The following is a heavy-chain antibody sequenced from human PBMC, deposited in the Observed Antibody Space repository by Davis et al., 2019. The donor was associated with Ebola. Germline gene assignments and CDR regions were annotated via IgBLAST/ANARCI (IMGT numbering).Heavy chain of an antibody. CDR2: IKADGSAK. V-gene: IGHV3-7*01. J-gene: IGHJ4*02. CDR3: ARWASVGY. D-gene: IGHD1-26*01. Sequence: GESLKISCAASGFTFSSSWMTWVRQAPEKGLEWVATIKADGSAKYYVDSVKGRFTISRDNVKNSLYLQMDSLRAEDTAAYYCARWASVGYWGQGTLVTVSS. CDR1: GFTFSSSW.